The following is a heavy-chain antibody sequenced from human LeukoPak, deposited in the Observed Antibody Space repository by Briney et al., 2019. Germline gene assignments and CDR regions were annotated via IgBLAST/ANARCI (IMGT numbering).Heavy chain of an antibody. J-gene: IGHJ3*02. CDR3: ARDFDDAFDI. CDR1: GGSISSYY. CDR2: IYYSGST. Sequence: SETLSLTCTVSGGSISSYYWSWIRQPPGKGLEWIGYIYYSGSTNYNPSLKSRVTISVDTSKNQFSLKLSSVTAADTAVYYCARDFDDAFDIWGQGTMVTVSS. V-gene: IGHV4-59*01.